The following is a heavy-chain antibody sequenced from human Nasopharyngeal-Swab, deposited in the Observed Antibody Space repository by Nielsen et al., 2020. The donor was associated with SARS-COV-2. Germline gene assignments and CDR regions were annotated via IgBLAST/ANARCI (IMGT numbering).Heavy chain of an antibody. J-gene: IGHJ3*02. CDR3: ARGRGYSSSYDAFDI. CDR2: ISGSANST. D-gene: IGHD6-13*01. Sequence: WIRQPPGKGLEWVSVISGSANSTYYADSVKGRFTISRDNSKNTLYLQMNSLRAEDTAVYYCARGRGYSSSYDAFDIWGQGTMVTVSS. V-gene: IGHV3-23*01.